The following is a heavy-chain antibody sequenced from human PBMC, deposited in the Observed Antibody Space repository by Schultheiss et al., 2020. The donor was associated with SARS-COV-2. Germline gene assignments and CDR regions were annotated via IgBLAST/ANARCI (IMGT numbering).Heavy chain of an antibody. CDR2: IYYSGST. V-gene: IGHV4-30-4*07. Sequence: SETLSLTCAVSGGSISSGGYSWSWIRQPPGKGLEWIGYIYYSGSTNYNPSLKSRVTISVDTSKNQFSLKLSSVTAADTAVYYCARGPAATWINWFDPWGQGTLVTVSS. CDR3: ARGPAATWINWFDP. CDR1: GGSISSGGYS. J-gene: IGHJ5*02. D-gene: IGHD2-2*01.